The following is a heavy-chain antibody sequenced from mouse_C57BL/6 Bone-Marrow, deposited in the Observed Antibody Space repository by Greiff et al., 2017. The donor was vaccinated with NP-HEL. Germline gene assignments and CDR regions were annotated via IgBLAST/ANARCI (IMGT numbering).Heavy chain of an antibody. CDR3: AREVYDYDVAWFAY. J-gene: IGHJ3*01. CDR1: GYTFTSYW. D-gene: IGHD2-4*01. CDR2: IHPNSGST. Sequence: QVQLQQPGAELVKPGASVKLSCKASGYTFTSYWMHWVKQRPGQGLEWIGMIHPNSGSTNYNEKFKSKATLTVDKSSSTAYMQRSSLTSEDSAVYYCAREVYDYDVAWFAYWGQGTLVTVSA. V-gene: IGHV1-64*01.